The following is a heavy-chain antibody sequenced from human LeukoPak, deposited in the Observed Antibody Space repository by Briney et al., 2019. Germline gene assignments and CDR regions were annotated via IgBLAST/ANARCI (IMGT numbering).Heavy chain of an antibody. V-gene: IGHV4-31*03. CDR1: GGSISSGGYY. Sequence: SETLSLTCTVSGGSISSGGYYWSWIRQHPGKGLEWIGYIYYSGSTYYNPSLKSRVTISVDTSKNQFSLKLSSVTAADTAVYYCARFVAAGPYPMDAFDIWGQGTMVTVSS. J-gene: IGHJ3*02. CDR2: IYYSGST. D-gene: IGHD6-13*01. CDR3: ARFVAAGPYPMDAFDI.